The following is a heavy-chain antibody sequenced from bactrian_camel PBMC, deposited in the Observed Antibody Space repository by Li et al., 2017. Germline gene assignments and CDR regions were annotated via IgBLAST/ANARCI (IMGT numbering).Heavy chain of an antibody. CDR1: GYIHNDYC. V-gene: IGHV3S54*01. D-gene: IGHD2*01. CDR2: IYTGDAST. J-gene: IGHJ4*01. Sequence: HVQLVESGGGSVQPGGSLELSCVASGYIHNDYCMGWFRQAPGTEREEVASIYTGDASTHYSDSVKGRFSISEDNSKNVLYLQMNSLQPEDTATYFCAADLQWCRSGYFDPYARLGYRGQGTQVTVLGPTQVTVLGQGTQVTVS.